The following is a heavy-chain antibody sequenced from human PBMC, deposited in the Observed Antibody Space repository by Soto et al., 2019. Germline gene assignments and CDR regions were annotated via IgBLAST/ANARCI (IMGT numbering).Heavy chain of an antibody. D-gene: IGHD3-22*01. CDR3: AKDRWSGLLPSHD. CDR2: ISGSGGST. V-gene: IGHV3-23*01. J-gene: IGHJ4*02. Sequence: EVQLLESGGGLVQPGGSLRLSCAASGFTFSSYAMSWVRQAPGKGLEWVSAISGSGGSTYYADSVKGRFTISRDNPKNTLYLQMNSLRAEDTAVYYCAKDRWSGLLPSHDWGQGTLVTVSS. CDR1: GFTFSSYA.